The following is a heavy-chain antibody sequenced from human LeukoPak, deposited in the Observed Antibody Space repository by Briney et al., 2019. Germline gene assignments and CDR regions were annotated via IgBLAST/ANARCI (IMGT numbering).Heavy chain of an antibody. D-gene: IGHD2-2*02. V-gene: IGHV3-53*01. CDR3: ASLYSYGMDV. J-gene: IGHJ6*02. Sequence: GRSLRLSCAASGFTVSSKDMNWVRQAPGKGLEWVSVLYSGGRTYYADSVKGRFTISRDNSKNTLYLQMNSLRAEDTAVYYCASLYSYGMDVWGQGTTVTVSS. CDR2: LYSGGRT. CDR1: GFTVSSKD.